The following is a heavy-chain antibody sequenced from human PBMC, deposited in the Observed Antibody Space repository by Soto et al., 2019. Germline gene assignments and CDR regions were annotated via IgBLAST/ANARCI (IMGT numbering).Heavy chain of an antibody. CDR3: ARKETAGYSSGWYYYYYMDV. V-gene: IGHV3-33*01. CDR1: GFTFSSYG. D-gene: IGHD6-19*01. J-gene: IGHJ6*03. Sequence: PGGSLRLSCAASGFTFSSYGMHGVRQDPDKGLEWVAVIWYDGRNKYYADSVKGRFTISRDNSKNTLYLQMNSLRAEDTAVYYCARKETAGYSSGWYYYYYMDVWGKGTTVTVSS. CDR2: IWYDGRNK.